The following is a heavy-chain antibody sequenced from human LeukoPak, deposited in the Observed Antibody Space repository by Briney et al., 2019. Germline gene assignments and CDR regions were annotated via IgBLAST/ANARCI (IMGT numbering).Heavy chain of an antibody. CDR1: GFTFSSYA. D-gene: IGHD3-16*02. CDR2: ISSSSSYI. CDR3: ARDSSFYAFDI. V-gene: IGHV3-21*01. J-gene: IGHJ3*02. Sequence: PGGSLRLSCAASGFTFSSYAMNWVRQAPGKGLEWVSSISSSSSYIYYADSVKGRFTISRDNAKNSLYLQMNSLRAEDTAVYYCARDSSFYAFDIWGQGTMVTVSS.